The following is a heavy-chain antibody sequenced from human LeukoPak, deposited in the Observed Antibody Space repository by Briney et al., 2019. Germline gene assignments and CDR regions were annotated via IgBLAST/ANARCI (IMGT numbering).Heavy chain of an antibody. D-gene: IGHD3-10*01. CDR2: VHTDQTIQ. J-gene: IGHJ5*01. CDR3: GYYNSGSYSTPDS. V-gene: IGHV3-30*02. CDR1: GFTFSGFG. Sequence: GGSLRLSCAASGFTFSGFGMHWVRQAPGKGLEWVAYVHTDQTIQYCADSVKGRFTISRDNSKNTLYLQMKTLRSEDTAVYYCGYYNSGSYSTPDSWGQGTQVTVSS.